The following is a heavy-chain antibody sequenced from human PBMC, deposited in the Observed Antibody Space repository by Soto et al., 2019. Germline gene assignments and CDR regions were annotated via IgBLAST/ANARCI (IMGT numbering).Heavy chain of an antibody. CDR2: ISTNSGNT. J-gene: IGHJ6*02. CDR3: ARQWVSYGMDV. V-gene: IGHV1-18*01. D-gene: IGHD1-26*01. CDR1: GYTFTSYD. Sequence: ASVKVSCKASGYTFTSYDISWVRQAPGQGLEWMGWISTNSGNTNYAQKFQGWVTMTTDTSTSTAYMELSRLRSDATAVYYCARQWVSYGMDVWGQGTTVTVSS.